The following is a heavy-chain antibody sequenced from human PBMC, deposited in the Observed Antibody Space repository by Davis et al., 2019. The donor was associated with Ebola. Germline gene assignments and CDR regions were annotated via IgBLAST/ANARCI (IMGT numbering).Heavy chain of an antibody. Sequence: SVKVSCKASGGTFSSYAISWVRQAPGQGLEWMGGIIPIFGTANYAQKFQGRVTITADKSTSTAYMELSSLRSEDTAVYYCARGPVVVAATRPGYFQHWGQGTLVTVSS. CDR2: IIPIFGTA. CDR3: ARGPVVVAATRPGYFQH. CDR1: GGTFSSYA. V-gene: IGHV1-69*06. J-gene: IGHJ1*01. D-gene: IGHD2-15*01.